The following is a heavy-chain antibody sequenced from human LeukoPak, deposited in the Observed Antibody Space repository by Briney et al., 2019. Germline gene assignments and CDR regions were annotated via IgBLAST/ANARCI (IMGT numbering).Heavy chain of an antibody. CDR2: INHSGST. Sequence: SETLSLTCAVYGGSFSGYYWSWIRQPPGKGLEWIGEINHSGSTNHNPSLKSRVTISVDTSKNQFSLKLSSVTAADTAVYYCARFSYGGNPGPARAYDYWGQGTLVTVSS. CDR1: GGSFSGYY. D-gene: IGHD4-23*01. CDR3: ARFSYGGNPGPARAYDY. V-gene: IGHV4-34*01. J-gene: IGHJ4*02.